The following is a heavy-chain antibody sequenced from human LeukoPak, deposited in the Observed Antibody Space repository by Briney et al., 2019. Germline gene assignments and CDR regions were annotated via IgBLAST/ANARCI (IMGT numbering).Heavy chain of an antibody. CDR1: GGSISSSSYY. J-gene: IGHJ4*02. CDR2: IYYSGST. V-gene: IGHV4-39*07. Sequence: ASETLSLTCTVSGGSISSSSYYWGWIRQPPGKGLEWIGSIYYSGSTYYNPSLKSRVIISVDTSKNQFSLKLSSVTAADTAVYYCARVRVLAYFDYWGQGTLVTVSS. D-gene: IGHD2-15*01. CDR3: ARVRVLAYFDY.